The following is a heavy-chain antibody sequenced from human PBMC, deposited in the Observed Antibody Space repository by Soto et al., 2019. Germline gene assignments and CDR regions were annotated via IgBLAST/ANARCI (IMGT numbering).Heavy chain of an antibody. Sequence: SETLSLTCTVSGGSISSYYWSWIRQPPGKGLEWIGYIYYSGSTNYNPSLKSRVTISVDTSKNQFSLKLSSVTAADTAVYYFARAGVATTDYYYYYGMDVWGQGTTVTVSS. CDR2: IYYSGST. CDR3: ARAGVATTDYYYYYGMDV. CDR1: GGSISSYY. D-gene: IGHD5-12*01. V-gene: IGHV4-59*01. J-gene: IGHJ6*02.